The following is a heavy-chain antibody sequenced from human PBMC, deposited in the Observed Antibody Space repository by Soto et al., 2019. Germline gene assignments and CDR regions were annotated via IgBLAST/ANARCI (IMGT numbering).Heavy chain of an antibody. CDR2: IQQDGSEK. Sequence: EVQLVESGGGLVQPGGSLRLSCAASGFTFSSYWMSWVRQAPGTGLEWVANIQQDGSEKYYVDSVKGRFTISRDNAKNSRYLEINSLRAEDKAVYYCAIGVQRFLWFGEFDCVKMDVWGKGTTVTVSS. D-gene: IGHD3-10*01. CDR1: GFTFSSYW. CDR3: AIGVQRFLWFGEFDCVKMDV. J-gene: IGHJ6*04. V-gene: IGHV3-7*01.